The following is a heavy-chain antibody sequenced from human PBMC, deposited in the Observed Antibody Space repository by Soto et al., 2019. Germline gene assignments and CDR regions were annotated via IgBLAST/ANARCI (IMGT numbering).Heavy chain of an antibody. CDR1: GFTLRSHA. Sequence: QVQLVESGGGVVQPGGSLRLSCAASGFTLRSHAMHWVRQAPGKGLEWVAIISPDGSNKRYTDSVKGRFTISTDTSKNALYLQMDSLRAEDSALYYCARDKDDFGDYADHWGQGTQVTVSS. V-gene: IGHV3-30-3*01. J-gene: IGHJ4*02. CDR3: ARDKDDFGDYADH. D-gene: IGHD2-15*01. CDR2: ISPDGSNK.